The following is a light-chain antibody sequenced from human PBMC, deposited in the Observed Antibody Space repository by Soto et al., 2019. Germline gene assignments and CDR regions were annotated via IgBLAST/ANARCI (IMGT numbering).Light chain of an antibody. Sequence: SPGERATLSCRASQSISTYLAWYQQKPGQAPRLLIYGASTRATGIPARFSGSGSGTEFTLTISSLQSEDFAVYYCQQYNNYPPITFGQGTRLEIK. V-gene: IGKV3D-15*01. CDR3: QQYNNYPPIT. CDR2: GAS. CDR1: QSISTY. J-gene: IGKJ5*01.